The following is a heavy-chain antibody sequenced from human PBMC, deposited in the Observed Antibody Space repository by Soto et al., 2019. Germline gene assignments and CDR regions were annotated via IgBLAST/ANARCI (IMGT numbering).Heavy chain of an antibody. Sequence: SETLSLTCTVSGGSIRSYYWSWIRQPPGKGLEWIGNIYYSGSTNYNPSLKSRVTVSVDTSKNQFSLKLSSVTAADTAVYFCARSHPYSSGYYDVDYWGQGTLVTVSS. D-gene: IGHD6-19*01. CDR2: IYYSGST. CDR1: GGSIRSYY. V-gene: IGHV4-59*01. CDR3: ARSHPYSSGYYDVDY. J-gene: IGHJ4*02.